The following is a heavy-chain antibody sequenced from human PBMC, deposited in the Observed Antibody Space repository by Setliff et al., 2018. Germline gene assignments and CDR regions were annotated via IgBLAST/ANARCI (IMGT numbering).Heavy chain of an antibody. J-gene: IGHJ4*02. D-gene: IGHD5-12*01. CDR3: ARVGGLLVATMPFDY. V-gene: IGHV4-38-2*01. CDR2: IFQSGIT. CDR1: GFSIPNGYY. Sequence: PSETLSLTCAVSGFSIPNGYYWGWIRQSPGKGLEWIGNIFQSGITFYNPSLKSRVTMSLDTSQNQFSLKLRSVTAADTAVYFCARVGGLLVATMPFDYWGQGTLVTVSS.